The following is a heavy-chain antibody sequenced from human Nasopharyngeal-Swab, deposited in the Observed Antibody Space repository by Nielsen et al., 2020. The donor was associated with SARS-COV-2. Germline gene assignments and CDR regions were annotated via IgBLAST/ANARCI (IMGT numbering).Heavy chain of an antibody. Sequence: WIRQPPGKGLEWVSSISGRGGNEYYAESVKGRFTISRNNSKNTLYLQMNSLRAEDTAIYYCAKDRDDYGDYWGSETFHFDHWGQGTLVTVSS. CDR3: AKDRDDYGDYWGSETFHFDH. CDR2: ISGRGGNE. J-gene: IGHJ4*02. V-gene: IGHV3-23*01. D-gene: IGHD4-17*01.